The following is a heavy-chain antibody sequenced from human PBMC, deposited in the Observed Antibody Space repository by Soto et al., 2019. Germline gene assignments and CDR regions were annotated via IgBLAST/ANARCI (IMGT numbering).Heavy chain of an antibody. CDR2: MNPNSGNT. CDR3: ARGIHYDSSGYYNDAFDI. J-gene: IGHJ3*02. CDR1: GYTFTSYD. D-gene: IGHD3-22*01. V-gene: IGHV1-8*01. Sequence: QVQLVQSGAEVKKPGASVKVSCKASGYTFTSYDINWVRQATGQGLEGMGWMNPNSGNTGYAQKFQGRVTMTRNTSISTAYMELSSLRSEDTAVYYCARGIHYDSSGYYNDAFDIWGQGTMVTVSS.